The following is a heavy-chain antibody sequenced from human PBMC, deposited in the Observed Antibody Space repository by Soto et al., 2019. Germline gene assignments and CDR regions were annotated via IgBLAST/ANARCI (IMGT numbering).Heavy chain of an antibody. V-gene: IGHV4-31*03. CDR3: ARDRAAYYDFWSGYPNKNWFDP. Sequence: SETLSLTCTVSGGSISSGGYYWSWIRQHPGKGLEWIGYIYYSGSTYYNPSLKSRVTISVDTSKNQFSLKLSSVTAADTAVYYCARDRAAYYDFWSGYPNKNWFDPWGQGTLVTVSS. CDR1: GGSISSGGYY. J-gene: IGHJ5*02. CDR2: IYYSGST. D-gene: IGHD3-3*01.